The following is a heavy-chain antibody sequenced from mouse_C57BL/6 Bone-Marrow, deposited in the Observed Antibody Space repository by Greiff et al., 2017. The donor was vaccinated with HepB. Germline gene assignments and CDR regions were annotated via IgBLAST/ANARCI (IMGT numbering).Heavy chain of an antibody. D-gene: IGHD1-1*01. J-gene: IGHJ2*01. CDR3: TGDYYGSSPHYFDY. CDR2: IYPGNSDT. CDR1: GYTFTSYW. Sequence: VQLQQSGTVLARPGASVKMSCKTSGYTFTSYWMHWVKQRPGQGLEWIGAIYPGNSDTSYNQKFKGKAKLTAVTSASTAYMELSSLTNEDSAVYYCTGDYYGSSPHYFDYWDQGTTLTVSS. V-gene: IGHV1-5*01.